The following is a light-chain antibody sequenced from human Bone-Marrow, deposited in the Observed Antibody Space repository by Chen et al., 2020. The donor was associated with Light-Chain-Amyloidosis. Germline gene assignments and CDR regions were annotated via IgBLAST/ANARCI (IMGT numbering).Light chain of an antibody. J-gene: IGLJ3*02. V-gene: IGLV1-47*01. CDR2: RNN. CDR3: AAWDDSLSGV. CDR1: SSNIGSKY. Sequence: QSVLTQPPSASGTPGQRVTISCSGSSSNIGSKYVYWYQQLPGMAPKLLIYRNNQRPSGVTDRFSGSKSGNSASLAISGLRSEDEADYYCAAWDDSLSGVFGGGTKLTVL.